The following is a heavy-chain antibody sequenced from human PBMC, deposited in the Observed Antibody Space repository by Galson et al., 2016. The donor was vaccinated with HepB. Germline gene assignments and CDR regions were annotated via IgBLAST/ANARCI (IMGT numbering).Heavy chain of an antibody. Sequence: SETLSLTCTVSGGSISSYYWSWVRQPPGKGLEWIGYIYYSGSTNYNPPLKSQVTISVDTSKNQFSLKLTSVTTTDTAVYYCARTPSRGGMDVWGQGTTVTVSS. CDR3: ARTPSRGGMDV. J-gene: IGHJ6*02. CDR1: GGSISSYY. D-gene: IGHD3-10*01. CDR2: IYYSGST. V-gene: IGHV4-59*01.